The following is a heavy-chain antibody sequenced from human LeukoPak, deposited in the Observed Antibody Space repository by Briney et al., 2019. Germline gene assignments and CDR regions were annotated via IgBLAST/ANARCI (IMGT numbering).Heavy chain of an antibody. J-gene: IGHJ4*02. CDR2: IYYSGST. D-gene: IGHD5-18*01. CDR1: GGSISSNTYY. CDR3: ARDYQGGYGDKTVDY. Sequence: PSETLSLTCTVSGGSISSNTYYWGWIRQPPGKGLEWIGSIYYSGSTYYNPSLKSRVTISVDTSKNQFSLKLSSVTAADTAGYYCARDYQGGYGDKTVDYWGQGTLVTVSS. V-gene: IGHV4-39*07.